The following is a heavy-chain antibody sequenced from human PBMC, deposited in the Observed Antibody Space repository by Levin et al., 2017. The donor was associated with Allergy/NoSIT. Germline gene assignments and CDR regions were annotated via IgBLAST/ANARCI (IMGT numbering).Heavy chain of an antibody. CDR1: GFTFSIYG. V-gene: IGHV3-30*18. J-gene: IGHJ4*02. CDR3: AKDLDRFYDSSGCVDY. CDR2: ISYDGSNK. Sequence: SCAASGFTFSIYGMHWVRQAPGKGLEWVAVISYDGSNKYYADSVKGRFTISRDNSKNTLYLQMNSLRAEDTAVYYCAKDLDRFYDSSGCVDYWGQGTLVTVSS. D-gene: IGHD3-22*01.